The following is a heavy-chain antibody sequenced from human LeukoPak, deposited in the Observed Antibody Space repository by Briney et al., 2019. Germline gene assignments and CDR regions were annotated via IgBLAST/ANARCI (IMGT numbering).Heavy chain of an antibody. CDR1: GGSINNYY. CDR2: IYTRGST. V-gene: IGHV4-4*07. J-gene: IGHJ3*02. CDR3: ARGRYCSADICSGGDAFGI. D-gene: IGHD2-15*01. Sequence: PSETLSLICTVSGGSINNYYWSWIRQPAGKGLEWIGRIYTRGSTNYNPSLKSRVTMSVDTSKNQFSLKLSSVTAADTAVYYCARGRYCSADICSGGDAFGIWGQGTLVSVSS.